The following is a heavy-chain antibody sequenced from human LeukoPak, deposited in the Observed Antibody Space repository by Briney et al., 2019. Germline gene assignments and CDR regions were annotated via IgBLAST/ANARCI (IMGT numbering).Heavy chain of an antibody. Sequence: GGSLRLSCAASGFTVSSNYMSWVRQAPGKGLEWVSVIYSGGSTYYADSVKGRFTISRDNSKNTLYLQMNSLRAEDTAVYYCAREIYGPGDQSYWGQGTLVTVSS. D-gene: IGHD3-10*01. CDR3: AREIYGPGDQSY. V-gene: IGHV3-53*01. J-gene: IGHJ4*02. CDR2: IYSGGST. CDR1: GFTVSSNY.